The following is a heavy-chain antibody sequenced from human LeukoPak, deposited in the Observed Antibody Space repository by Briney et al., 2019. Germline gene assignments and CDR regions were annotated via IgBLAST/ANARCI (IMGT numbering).Heavy chain of an antibody. J-gene: IGHJ3*02. D-gene: IGHD2-21*02. Sequence: PSETLSLTCTVSGGSISSSSYYWGWIRQPPGKGLEWIGSIYYSGSTYYNPSLKSRVTISVDTSKNQFSLKLSSVTAADTAVYYCASVEDCGGDCYSTAFDIWGQGTMVTVSS. CDR2: IYYSGST. CDR3: ASVEDCGGDCYSTAFDI. V-gene: IGHV4-39*01. CDR1: GGSISSSSYY.